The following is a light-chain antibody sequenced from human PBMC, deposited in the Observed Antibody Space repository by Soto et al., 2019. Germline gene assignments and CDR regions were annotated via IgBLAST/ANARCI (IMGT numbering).Light chain of an antibody. J-gene: IGKJ4*01. V-gene: IGKV3-11*01. CDR2: GAS. CDR1: QSVSRY. Sequence: EIVLTQSPATLSLSPGERATLSCRASQSVSRYLAWFQQKPGQAPRLLIYGASNRATGIPARFSGSGSGTDFTLTIASLEPEDFAVYYCQQRSDWPLTFGGGNKVDIK. CDR3: QQRSDWPLT.